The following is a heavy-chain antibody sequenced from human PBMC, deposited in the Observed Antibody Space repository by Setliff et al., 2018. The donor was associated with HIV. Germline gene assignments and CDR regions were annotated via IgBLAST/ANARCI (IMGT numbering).Heavy chain of an antibody. CDR3: ARDRYYDSSGYYWFDAFDI. D-gene: IGHD3-22*01. Sequence: GASVKVSCKASGYTFTGYYMHWVRQAPGQGLERMGWINPNSGGTNYAQKFQGRVTMTRDTSISTAYMELSRLRSDDTAVYYCARDRYYDSSGYYWFDAFDIWGQGTMVTVSS. CDR1: GYTFTGYY. V-gene: IGHV1-2*02. J-gene: IGHJ3*02. CDR2: INPNSGGT.